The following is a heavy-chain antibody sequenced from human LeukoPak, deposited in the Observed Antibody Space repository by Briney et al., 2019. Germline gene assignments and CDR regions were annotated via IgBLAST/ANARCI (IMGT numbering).Heavy chain of an antibody. D-gene: IGHD6-13*01. J-gene: IGHJ5*02. Sequence: SSETPSLTCTVSGYSISSGYYWGWIRQPPGKGLEWIGNIYPSGTTYYNPSLKTRVTISVDTSKNQFSLKLSSVTAADTAVYFCARAYSSSWYFNWFDPWGQGTLVTVSS. CDR3: ARAYSSSWYFNWFDP. CDR2: IYPSGTT. CDR1: GYSISSGYY. V-gene: IGHV4-38-2*02.